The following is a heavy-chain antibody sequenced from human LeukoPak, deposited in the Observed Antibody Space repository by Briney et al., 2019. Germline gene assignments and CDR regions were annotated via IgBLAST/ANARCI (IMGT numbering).Heavy chain of an antibody. D-gene: IGHD3-10*01. Sequence: SETLSLTCTVSGSSISRSTYYWALIRQPPGKGLEWVGSIYSSGSTYYSPSLKNRVTISVDTSKNQFSLKLRSVTAADTAVYYCAGQTDYYGSGTYYGVFDPWGQGTLVTVSS. CDR1: GSSISRSTYY. CDR3: AGQTDYYGSGTYYGVFDP. J-gene: IGHJ5*02. V-gene: IGHV4-39*01. CDR2: IYSSGST.